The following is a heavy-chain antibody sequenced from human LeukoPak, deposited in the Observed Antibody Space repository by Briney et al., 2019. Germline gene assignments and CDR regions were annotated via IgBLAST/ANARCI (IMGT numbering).Heavy chain of an antibody. D-gene: IGHD3-22*01. CDR3: ARGGYDGSGYYRY. J-gene: IGHJ4*02. V-gene: IGHV4-38-2*01. Sequence: SETLSLTCAVYGGSLSHYYWGWIRQPPGKGLEWIGSIYRTGSTYYNPSFDSRVTISLDTSRNQFSLKLNSVTAADTAMYYCARGGYDGSGYYRYWGQGTLVAVSS. CDR2: IYRTGST. CDR1: GGSLSHYY.